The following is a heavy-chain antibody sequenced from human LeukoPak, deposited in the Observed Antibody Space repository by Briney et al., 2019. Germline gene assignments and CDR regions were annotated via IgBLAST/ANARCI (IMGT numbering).Heavy chain of an antibody. D-gene: IGHD2-2*01. Sequence: SETLSLTCAVYGGSFSGYYWSWIRQPPGKGLEWIGEINHSGSTNYNPSLKSRVTISVDTSKNQFSLKLSSVTAADTALYYCARSLRRYCSSTSCYPYYYYYMDVWAKGTTVTVSS. J-gene: IGHJ6*03. V-gene: IGHV4-34*01. CDR3: ARSLRRYCSSTSCYPYYYYYMDV. CDR2: INHSGST. CDR1: GGSFSGYY.